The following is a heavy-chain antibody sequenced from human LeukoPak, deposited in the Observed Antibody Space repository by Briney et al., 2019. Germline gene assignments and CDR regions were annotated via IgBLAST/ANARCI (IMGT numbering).Heavy chain of an antibody. CDR2: ISSSSTYI. CDR1: GFIFSTYS. CDR3: ARAGFGELLVAAFDI. D-gene: IGHD1-26*01. V-gene: IGHV3-21*01. Sequence: GGSLRLSCAASGFIFSTYSMNWVRQAPGKGLKWVSSISSSSTYIYYADSLKGRFTISRDNAKTSLYLQMNSLRVEDTAVYYCARAGFGELLVAAFDIWGQGTMVTVSS. J-gene: IGHJ3*02.